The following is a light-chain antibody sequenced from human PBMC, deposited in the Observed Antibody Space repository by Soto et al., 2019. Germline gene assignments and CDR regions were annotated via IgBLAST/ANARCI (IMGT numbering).Light chain of an antibody. Sequence: DIQMTQSPSSLSASVGDRVTIICQASQDINNYLNWYQQKPGKAPKLLINDASNLETGVPSRFSGSGSGTDFTFTISSLQPEDIATYYCQHYENLPLTFGGGTKVDIK. J-gene: IGKJ4*01. CDR1: QDINNY. CDR3: QHYENLPLT. CDR2: DAS. V-gene: IGKV1-33*01.